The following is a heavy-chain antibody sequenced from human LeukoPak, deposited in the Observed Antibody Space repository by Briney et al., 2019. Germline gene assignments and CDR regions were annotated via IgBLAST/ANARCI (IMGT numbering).Heavy chain of an antibody. V-gene: IGHV3-64*01. CDR1: GFTFSTYA. J-gene: IGHJ4*02. CDR3: AKPSYYYDSSGYYPADY. D-gene: IGHD3-22*01. Sequence: GGSLRLSCAASGFTFSTYAMHWVRQAPGKGLEYVSAITNNGGIAYYANSVKGRFTISRDNSKNTLYLQMGSLRAEDMAVYYCAKPSYYYDSSGYYPADYWGQGTLVTVSS. CDR2: ITNNGGIA.